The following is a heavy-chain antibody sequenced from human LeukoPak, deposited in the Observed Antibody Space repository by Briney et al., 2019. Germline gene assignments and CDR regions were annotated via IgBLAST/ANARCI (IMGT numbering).Heavy chain of an antibody. CDR3: ARDGGWGWGWYFDL. CDR2: INTDGSTT. D-gene: IGHD7-27*01. Sequence: GGSLRLSCAASGFTFSSYWMHWVRRAPGKGLVWVSRINTDGSTTTYADSVKGRFTISRDNAKNTLYLQMNSLRAEDTAVYYCARDGGWGWGWYFDLWGRGTLVTVSS. V-gene: IGHV3-74*01. J-gene: IGHJ2*01. CDR1: GFTFSSYW.